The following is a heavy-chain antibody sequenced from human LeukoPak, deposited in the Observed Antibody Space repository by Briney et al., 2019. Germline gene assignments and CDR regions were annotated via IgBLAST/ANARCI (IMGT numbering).Heavy chain of an antibody. V-gene: IGHV3-53*01. CDR3: AKGSVEWLPDY. Sequence: GGSLRLSCAASGFTVSSNYMSWVRQAPGKGLEWVSLIYSDGRTYYADSVKGRCTISRDNSKNTLYLQMNSLRAEDTAVYYCAKGSVEWLPDYWGQGTLVTVSS. J-gene: IGHJ4*02. CDR2: IYSDGRT. CDR1: GFTVSSNY. D-gene: IGHD3-3*01.